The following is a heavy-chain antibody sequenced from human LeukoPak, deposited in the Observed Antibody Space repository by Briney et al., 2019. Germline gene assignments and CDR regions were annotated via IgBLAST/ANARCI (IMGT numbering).Heavy chain of an antibody. CDR2: IKQDGSEK. CDR3: ARHRTYDILTGGAFDI. Sequence: GGSLRLSCAASGFTFSSYWMSWVRQAPGKGLEWVANIKQDGSEKYYVDSVKGRFTISRDNAKNSLYLQMNSLRAEDTALYYCARHRTYDILTGGAFDIWGQGTMVTVSS. CDR1: GFTFSSYW. J-gene: IGHJ3*02. D-gene: IGHD3-9*01. V-gene: IGHV3-7*03.